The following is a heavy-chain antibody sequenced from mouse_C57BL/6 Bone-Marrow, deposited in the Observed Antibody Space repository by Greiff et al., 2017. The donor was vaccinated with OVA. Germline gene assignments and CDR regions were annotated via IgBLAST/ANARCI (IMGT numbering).Heavy chain of an antibody. CDR1: GFNIKDYY. CDR2: IDPEDGET. CDR3: APDLLWLRYVDV. D-gene: IGHD2-2*01. V-gene: IGHV14-2*01. Sequence: VQLQQSGAELVKPGDSVKLSCTASGFNIKDYYMHWVKQRTEQGLEWIGRIDPEDGETKYAPKFQGKATITADTSSNTDYLQLSSLTSEDTAVYYCAPDLLWLRYVDVWGTGTTVTVAS. J-gene: IGHJ1*03.